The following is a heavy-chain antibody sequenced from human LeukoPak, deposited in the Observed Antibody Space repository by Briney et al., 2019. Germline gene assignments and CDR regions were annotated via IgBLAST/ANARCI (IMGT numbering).Heavy chain of an antibody. CDR2: ILYDGSNG. J-gene: IGHJ5*01. D-gene: IGHD4-17*01. CDR3: ARDFRDYRDYVAYFES. V-gene: IGHV3-30-3*01. CDR1: GFTFSNYA. Sequence: PGRSLRLSCAASGFTFSNYAMHWVRQAPGKGLEWVAVILYDGSNGYFADSVKGRFTISRDNSKNTLYLQMNSLRAEDTAVYYCARDFRDYRDYVAYFESWGQGTLVTVSS.